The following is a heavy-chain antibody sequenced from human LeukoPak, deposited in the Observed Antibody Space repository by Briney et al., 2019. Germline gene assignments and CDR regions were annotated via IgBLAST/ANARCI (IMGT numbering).Heavy chain of an antibody. J-gene: IGHJ5*02. CDR3: AKLGNGNVWGTYRDNWFDP. CDR2: ISGSGSST. CDR1: GFTFSNYA. D-gene: IGHD3-16*02. Sequence: GGSLRLSCVGSGFTFSNYAVTWVRQAPGKGLEWVLGISGSGSSTYYADSVKGQFTISRDNSKNAVYLQVNSLSAEDTAVYYCAKLGNGNVWGTYRDNWFDPWGQGTLVTVSS. V-gene: IGHV3-23*01.